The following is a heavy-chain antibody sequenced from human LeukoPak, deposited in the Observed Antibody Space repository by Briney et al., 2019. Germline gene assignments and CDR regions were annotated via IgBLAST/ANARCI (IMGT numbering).Heavy chain of an antibody. Sequence: GGSLRLSCAASGFIVSSHYVSWVRQAPVEGLEWVSSILGSGGDTYHADSVKGRFTISRDNSKNTLYLQMNSLRAEDTAVYHCAKGGIGAAGAIDYWGEGTLVTVSS. CDR1: GFIVSSHY. CDR3: AKGGIGAAGAIDY. D-gene: IGHD6-13*01. V-gene: IGHV3-23*01. J-gene: IGHJ4*02. CDR2: ILGSGGDT.